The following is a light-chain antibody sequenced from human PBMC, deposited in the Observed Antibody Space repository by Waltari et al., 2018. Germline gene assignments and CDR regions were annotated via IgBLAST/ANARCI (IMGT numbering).Light chain of an antibody. CDR2: EDT. CDR1: SPTIGKNY. CDR3: GTWDSSLSGAV. J-gene: IGLJ7*01. Sequence: QSVFTQPPSVSAAPGQRVTLPCSAGSPTIGKNYVPLYRQFPGSAPKLPIYEDTERPAGVPGRFSGSKSGTSATLDITGLQPGDEAEYYCGTWDSSLSGAVFGGGTLLTVL. V-gene: IGLV1-51*02.